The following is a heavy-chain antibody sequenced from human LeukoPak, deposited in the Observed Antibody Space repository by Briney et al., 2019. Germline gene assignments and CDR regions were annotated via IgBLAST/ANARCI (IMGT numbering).Heavy chain of an antibody. D-gene: IGHD3-22*01. J-gene: IGHJ4*02. V-gene: IGHV4-59*01. CDR3: ARGYYYDSSGYYPFDY. CDR2: IYYSGST. Sequence: PSETLSLTCTVSGGSISSYYWSWIRQPPGKGLEWIGYIYYSGSTNYNPSLKSRVTISVDPSKNQFSLKLSSVTAADTAVYYCARGYYYDSSGYYPFDYWGQGTLVTVSS. CDR1: GGSISSYY.